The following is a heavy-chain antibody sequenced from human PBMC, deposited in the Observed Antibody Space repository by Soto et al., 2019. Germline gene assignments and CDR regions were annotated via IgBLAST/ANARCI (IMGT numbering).Heavy chain of an antibody. CDR3: ATGVRFSDWFDH. CDR2: IYSSGGT. Sequence: SETLSLTCTASGGAISSYYWTWIRQSAGKGLEWIRRIYSSGGTKYNPSLKSRVTISLDTSKNQFSLRLSPVTATNTAANYCATGVRFSDWFDHWGQGTLVTVSS. CDR1: GGAISSYY. V-gene: IGHV4-4*07. J-gene: IGHJ5*02.